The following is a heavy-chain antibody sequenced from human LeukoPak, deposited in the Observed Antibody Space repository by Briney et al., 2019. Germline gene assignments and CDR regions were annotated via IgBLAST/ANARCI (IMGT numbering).Heavy chain of an antibody. CDR1: GFTFSSYA. Sequence: GGSLRLSCAASGFTFSSYAMHWVRQAPGKGLEYVSAISSNGGSTYYANSVKGRFTISRDNSKNTLYLQMGSLRAEDTAVYYCAKAANEWELLAGYFDYWGQGTLVTVSS. CDR3: AKAANEWELLAGYFDY. D-gene: IGHD1-26*01. CDR2: ISSNGGST. J-gene: IGHJ4*02. V-gene: IGHV3-64*01.